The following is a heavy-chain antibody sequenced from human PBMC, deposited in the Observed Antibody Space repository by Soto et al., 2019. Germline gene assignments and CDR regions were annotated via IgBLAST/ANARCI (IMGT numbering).Heavy chain of an antibody. D-gene: IGHD6-6*01. CDR3: ARDWRAVVPTANGYSRSPLVAVGV. CDR2: IIPIFGTA. CDR1: GGTFSSYA. Sequence: GASVKVSCKPSGGTFSSYAISWVRQAPGQGLEWMGGIIPIFGTANYAQKFQGRVTSTAEESTSTAYMELGRRRTEDTAGYYCARDWRAVVPTANGYSRSPLVAVGVWGQGTTVNVSS. J-gene: IGHJ6*02. V-gene: IGHV1-69*13.